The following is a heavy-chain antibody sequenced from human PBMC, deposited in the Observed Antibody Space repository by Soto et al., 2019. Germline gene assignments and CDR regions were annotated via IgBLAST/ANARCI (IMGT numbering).Heavy chain of an antibody. CDR3: ARDPAPMYYGSGSYRFDP. Sequence: ASVKVSCKASGFTFTSSAVQWVRQARGQRLEWMGWIVVGSGNTNYAQKFQERVTITRDMSTSTAYMELSSLRSEDTAVYYCARDPAPMYYGSGSYRFDPWGQGTLVTVSS. CDR1: GFTFTSSA. D-gene: IGHD3-10*01. V-gene: IGHV1-58*01. CDR2: IVVGSGNT. J-gene: IGHJ5*02.